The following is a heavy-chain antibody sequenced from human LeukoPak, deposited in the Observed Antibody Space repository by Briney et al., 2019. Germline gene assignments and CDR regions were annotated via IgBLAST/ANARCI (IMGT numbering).Heavy chain of an antibody. CDR3: ARAYYDFWSGYTDAFDI. J-gene: IGHJ3*02. D-gene: IGHD3-3*01. Sequence: SETLTLTCTVSGYSFSSGYYWGWIRPPPGKGLEWIGSIYHSGRTYYNPSLKSRVIISVDTSKNQFSLKLSSVTAADTAVYYCARAYYDFWSGYTDAFDIWGQGTMVTVSS. V-gene: IGHV4-38-2*02. CDR1: GYSFSSGYY. CDR2: IYHSGRT.